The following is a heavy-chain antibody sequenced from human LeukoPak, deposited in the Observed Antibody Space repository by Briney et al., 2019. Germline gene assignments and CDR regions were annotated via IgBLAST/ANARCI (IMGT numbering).Heavy chain of an antibody. CDR3: ARRAYTSSYTAGY. D-gene: IGHD6-6*01. Sequence: GESLKISCKGSGYSFSNYWIGWVRQMPGKGLEWMGIIYPGDSDTRSSPSFEGQVTISADKSISTAYLQWSSLKASDTAMYYCARRAYTSSYTAGYWGQGTLVTVSS. V-gene: IGHV5-51*01. CDR2: IYPGDSDT. J-gene: IGHJ4*02. CDR1: GYSFSNYW.